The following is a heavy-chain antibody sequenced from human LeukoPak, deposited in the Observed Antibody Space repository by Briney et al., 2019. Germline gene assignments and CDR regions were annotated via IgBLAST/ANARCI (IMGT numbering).Heavy chain of an antibody. V-gene: IGHV3-23*01. Sequence: GGSLRLSCAASGFTCSSYAMSWVGQAPGKGLEWVSAISGSGGSTYYADSVKGRFTISRDNYKNTLYLQMNSLRAEDTAVYYCATPVETEGDYWGQGTLVTVSS. CDR2: ISGSGGST. J-gene: IGHJ4*02. CDR3: ATPVETEGDY. CDR1: GFTCSSYA.